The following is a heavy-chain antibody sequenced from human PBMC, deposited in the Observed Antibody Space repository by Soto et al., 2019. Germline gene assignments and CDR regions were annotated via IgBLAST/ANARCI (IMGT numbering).Heavy chain of an antibody. Sequence: SETLSLTCTVSGGSISSSSYYWGWIRQPPGKGLEWIGSIYYSGSTYYNPSLKSRVTISVDTSKNQFSLKLSSVTAADTAVYYCARRYLFWFDPWGQGTLVTSPQ. CDR2: IYYSGST. V-gene: IGHV4-39*01. CDR3: ARRYLFWFDP. J-gene: IGHJ5*02. CDR1: GGSISSSSYY. D-gene: IGHD3-10*01.